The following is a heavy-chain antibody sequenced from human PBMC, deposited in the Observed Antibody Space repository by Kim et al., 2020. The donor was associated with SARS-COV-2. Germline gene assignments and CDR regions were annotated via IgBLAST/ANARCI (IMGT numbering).Heavy chain of an antibody. Sequence: SETLSLTCTVSGGTISRSSYYWGWIRQPPGKGLEWIGSIFYSGNTYYNPSLKSRVTISVDTSKNQFSLKLSSVTAADTAVYYCAREGGGSGAYYYAYWGQGTLVTASS. CDR1: GGTISRSSYY. D-gene: IGHD2-15*01. CDR2: IFYSGNT. J-gene: IGHJ4*02. V-gene: IGHV4-39*07. CDR3: AREGGGSGAYYYAY.